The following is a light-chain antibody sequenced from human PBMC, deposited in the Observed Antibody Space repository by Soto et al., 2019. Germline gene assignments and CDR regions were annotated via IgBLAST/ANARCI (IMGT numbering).Light chain of an antibody. CDR1: QGISSY. CDR3: QQYENLPT. J-gene: IGKJ5*01. Sequence: DIQLTQSPFFLSASVGDRVTITCRASQGISSYLAWYQQKPGKAPKLLIYAASTLQSGVPSRFRGSGSGTDFTFTISRLQPEDIATYYCQQYENLPTFGQGTRLEI. V-gene: IGKV1-9*01. CDR2: AAS.